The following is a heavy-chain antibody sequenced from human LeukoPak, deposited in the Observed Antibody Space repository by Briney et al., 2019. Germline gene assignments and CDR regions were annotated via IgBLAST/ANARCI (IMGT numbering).Heavy chain of an antibody. CDR3: AREAVAGTLEYYYGMDV. CDR2: SYSDGSG. Sequence: GGSVPLSLAATGLTLSSNYMCWVRPAPGKGLEGVSVSYSDGSGYYADSVKGRFTISRDNSKSTLYLQMNSLRAEDTAVYYSAREAVAGTLEYYYGMDVWGQGTTVTVSS. V-gene: IGHV3-53*01. CDR1: GLTLSSNY. J-gene: IGHJ6*02. D-gene: IGHD6-19*01.